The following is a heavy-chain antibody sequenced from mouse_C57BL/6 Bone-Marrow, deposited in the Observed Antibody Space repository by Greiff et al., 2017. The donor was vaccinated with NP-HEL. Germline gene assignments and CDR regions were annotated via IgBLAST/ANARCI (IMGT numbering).Heavy chain of an antibody. CDR1: GFTFSSYT. D-gene: IGHD1-1*01. CDR2: ISGGGGNT. CDR3: ARHSYYYGSSYAMDY. Sequence: EVMLVESGGGLVKPGGSLKLSCAASGFTFSSYTMSWVRQTPEKRLEWVATISGGGGNTYYPDSVKGRFTISRDNAKNTLYLQMSSLRSEDTALYYCARHSYYYGSSYAMDYWGQGTSVTVSS. V-gene: IGHV5-9*01. J-gene: IGHJ4*01.